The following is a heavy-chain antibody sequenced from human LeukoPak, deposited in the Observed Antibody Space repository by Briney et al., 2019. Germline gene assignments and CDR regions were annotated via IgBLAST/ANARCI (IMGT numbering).Heavy chain of an antibody. V-gene: IGHV1-18*04. J-gene: IGHJ5*02. CDR1: GYTFTGYY. Sequence: ASVKVSCKASGYTFTGYYMHWMRQAPGQGLEWMGWISAYNGNTNYAQKLQGRVTMTTDTSTSTAYMELRSLRSDDTAVYYCARAKDILLFDPWGQGTLVTVSS. CDR2: ISAYNGNT. CDR3: ARAKDILLFDP. D-gene: IGHD3-9*01.